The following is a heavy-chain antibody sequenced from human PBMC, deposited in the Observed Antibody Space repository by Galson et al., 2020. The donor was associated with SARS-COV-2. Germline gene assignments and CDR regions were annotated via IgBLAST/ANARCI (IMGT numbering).Heavy chain of an antibody. CDR1: GFTFSSYE. J-gene: IGHJ6*02. CDR2: ISSSGSTI. CDR3: ARDWWSLYYYGMDV. Sequence: GSLRLSCAASGFTFSSYEMNWVRQAPGKGLEWVSYISSSGSTIYYADSVKGRFTISRDNAKNSLYLQMNSLRAEDTAVYYCARDWWSLYYYGMDVWGQGTTVTVSS. D-gene: IGHD2-8*02. V-gene: IGHV3-48*03.